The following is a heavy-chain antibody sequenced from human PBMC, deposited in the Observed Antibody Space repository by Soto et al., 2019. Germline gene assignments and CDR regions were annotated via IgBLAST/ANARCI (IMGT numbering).Heavy chain of an antibody. D-gene: IGHD4-17*01. CDR2: TIPELGTS. CDR1: GGFNNYA. J-gene: IGHJ4*02. Sequence: SVKVSCKASGGFNNYAVSWVRQVPGQGLEWMGVTIPELGTSNYAQRLQGRVTITVDKATNTAYLNLTTLTSEDTAIYYCARTSMTRIDYWGQGTLVTVS. V-gene: IGHV1-69*10. CDR3: ARTSMTRIDY.